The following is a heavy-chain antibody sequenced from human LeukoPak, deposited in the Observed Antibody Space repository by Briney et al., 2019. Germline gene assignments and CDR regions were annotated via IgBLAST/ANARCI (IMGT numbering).Heavy chain of an antibody. CDR3: ASNSTSSYFED. D-gene: IGHD6-6*01. J-gene: IGHJ4*02. CDR1: GYTFTSYG. CDR2: VNPSGETI. V-gene: IGHV1-46*01. Sequence: GASVKVSCKASGYTFTSYGISWVRQAPGQGLEWMGIVNPSGETIRYAQKFQGRVTMTRDMSTTTVYMELSSLTSEDTAMYYCASNSTSSYFEDWGQGTLVTVSS.